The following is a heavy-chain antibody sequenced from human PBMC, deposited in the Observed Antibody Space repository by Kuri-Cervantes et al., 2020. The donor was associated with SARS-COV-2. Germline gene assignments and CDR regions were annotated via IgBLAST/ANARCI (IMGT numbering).Heavy chain of an antibody. D-gene: IGHD1-26*01. CDR3: ARVSGSGSNWAWYFDL. V-gene: IGHV4-31*03. J-gene: IGHJ2*01. CDR2: IYYSGST. CDR1: GGSISSGGYY. Sequence: LRLSCTVSGGSISSGGYYWSWIRQHPGKGLEWIGYIYYSGSTYYNPSLKSRVTISVDTSKNQFSLKLSSVTAADTAVYYCARVSGSGSNWAWYFDLWGRGTLVTVSS.